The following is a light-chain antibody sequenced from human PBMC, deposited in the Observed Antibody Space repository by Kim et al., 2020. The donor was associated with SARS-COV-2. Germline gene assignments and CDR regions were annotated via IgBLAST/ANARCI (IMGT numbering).Light chain of an antibody. V-gene: IGLV2-14*04. CDR2: DVT. J-gene: IGLJ1*01. CDR3: SSYTSSYTFV. CDR1: SSDVGGYYF. Sequence: GQSITISCTGTSSDVGGYYFVSWYQQQPGKAPKFLIYDVTERPSGVSNRFSGSKSGNTASLTISGLQPEDEADYYCSSYTSSYTFVFGTGTKVTVL.